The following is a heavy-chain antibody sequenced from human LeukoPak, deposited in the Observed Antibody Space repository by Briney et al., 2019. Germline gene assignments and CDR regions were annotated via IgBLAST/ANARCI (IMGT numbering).Heavy chain of an antibody. V-gene: IGHV3-30*18. CDR2: ISYDGSNK. CDR3: AKGGVTAPRSMVRGAAFDY. D-gene: IGHD3-10*01. Sequence: PGGSLRLSCAASGFTFSSYGMHWVRQAPGKGLEWVAVISYDGSNKYYADSVKGRFTISRDNSKNTLYLQMNSLRAEDTAVYYCAKGGVTAPRSMVRGAAFDYWGQGTLVTVSS. J-gene: IGHJ4*02. CDR1: GFTFSSYG.